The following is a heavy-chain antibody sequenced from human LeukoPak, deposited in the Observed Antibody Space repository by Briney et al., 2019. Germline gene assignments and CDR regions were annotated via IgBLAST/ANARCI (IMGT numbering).Heavy chain of an antibody. D-gene: IGHD3-16*02. CDR1: GFTFSSYA. CDR2: ISGSGGST. J-gene: IGHJ5*02. CDR3: AKSVIGDWFDP. Sequence: GGSLRLSYAASGFTFSSYAMSWVRQAPGKGLEWVSAISGSGGSTYYADSVKGRFTISRDNSKNTLHLQMNGLRAEDTAVYYCAKSVIGDWFDPWGQGTLVTVSS. V-gene: IGHV3-23*01.